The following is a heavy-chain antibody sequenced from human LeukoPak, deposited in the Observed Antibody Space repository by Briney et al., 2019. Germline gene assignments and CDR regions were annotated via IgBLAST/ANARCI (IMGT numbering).Heavy chain of an antibody. CDR3: AREDRHRGHGGDY. CDR2: ISSSSSYI. D-gene: IGHD3-16*01. V-gene: IGHV3-21*01. CDR1: GFTFSSYS. J-gene: IGHJ4*02. Sequence: GGSLRLSCAASGFTFSSYSMNWVRQAPGKGLEWVSSISSSSSYIYYADSVKGRFTISRDNAKNSLYLQMNSLRAEDTAVYYCAREDRHRGHGGDYWGQGTLVTVSS.